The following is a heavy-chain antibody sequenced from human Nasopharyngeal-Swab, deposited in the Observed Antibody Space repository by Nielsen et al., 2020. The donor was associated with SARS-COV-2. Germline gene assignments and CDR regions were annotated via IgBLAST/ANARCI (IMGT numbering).Heavy chain of an antibody. CDR3: ASGYYDILTGYYSYYYYGMDV. CDR1: GGTFSSYA. CDR2: IIPIFGTA. J-gene: IGHJ6*02. D-gene: IGHD3-9*01. V-gene: IGHV1-69*13. Sequence: SVKVSCKASGGTFSSYAISWVRQAPGQGLEWIGGIIPIFGTANYAQKFQGRVTITADESTSTAYMELSSLRSEDTAVYYCASGYYDILTGYYSYYYYGMDVWGQGTTVTVSS.